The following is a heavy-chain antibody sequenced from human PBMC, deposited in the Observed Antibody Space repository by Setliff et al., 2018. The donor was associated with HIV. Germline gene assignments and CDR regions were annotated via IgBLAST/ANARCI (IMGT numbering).Heavy chain of an antibody. CDR2: IYFTGSS. J-gene: IGHJ3*01. CDR3: ARVQMAYAAFDV. Sequence: SETLSLTCTVSGGSISTYYWSWIRQPPGMGLEWIGSIYFTGSSDNNPSLKSRVTLSVDTSKHQFSLKLSSVTAADTAVYYCARVQMAYAAFDVWGQGTMVTVSS. CDR1: GGSISTYY. V-gene: IGHV4-59*01. D-gene: IGHD4-17*01.